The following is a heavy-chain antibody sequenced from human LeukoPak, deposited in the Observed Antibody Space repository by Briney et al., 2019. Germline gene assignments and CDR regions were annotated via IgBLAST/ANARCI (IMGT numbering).Heavy chain of an antibody. CDR1: GVSISSYY. CDR3: ARTSVAGSSRFDY. V-gene: IGHV4-59*01. Sequence: PSETLSLTCTVSGVSISSYYWSWIRQPPGKGLEGVGYIYYSGSTNYNPSLKSRVTISVDTSKNQFSLKLSSVTAADTAVYYCARTSVAGSSRFDYWGQGTLVTVSS. D-gene: IGHD6-6*01. CDR2: IYYSGST. J-gene: IGHJ4*02.